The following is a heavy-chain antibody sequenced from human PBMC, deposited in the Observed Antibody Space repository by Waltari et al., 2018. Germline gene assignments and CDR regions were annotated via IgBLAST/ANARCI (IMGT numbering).Heavy chain of an antibody. D-gene: IGHD6-6*01. Sequence: QLQLQESGPGLVKPSETLSLTCTVSGGSIRSSSYYWGWIRQPPGKGLEWIGDIYYSGSTYYNPSLKSRVTISVDTSKNQFSLKLSSVTAADTAVYYCARDMRPYSSSSLFDYWGQGTLVTVSS. CDR1: GGSIRSSSYY. CDR3: ARDMRPYSSSSLFDY. CDR2: IYYSGST. V-gene: IGHV4-39*07. J-gene: IGHJ4*02.